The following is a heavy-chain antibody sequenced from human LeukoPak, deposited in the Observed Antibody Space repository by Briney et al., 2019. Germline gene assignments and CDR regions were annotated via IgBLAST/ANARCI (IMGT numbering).Heavy chain of an antibody. J-gene: IGHJ4*02. CDR1: RFTFSSYA. D-gene: IGHD2-2*02. CDR2: LSGGVGST. CDR3: AKMRGSSRYTDIDY. Sequence: GGSLRLSCAASRFTFSSYAMGWARQAPGKGLEWVSGLSGGVGSTYYADSVKGRFTISRDNSKNTLYLQMNSLRAEDTAIYFCAKMRGSSRYTDIDYWGQGTLVTVSS. V-gene: IGHV3-23*01.